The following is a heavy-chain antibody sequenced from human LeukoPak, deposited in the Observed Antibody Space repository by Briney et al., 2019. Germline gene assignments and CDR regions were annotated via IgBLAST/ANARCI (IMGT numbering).Heavy chain of an antibody. CDR2: ISSSSSYI. CDR3: ASGLDYGHFDY. D-gene: IGHD4-17*01. J-gene: IGHJ4*02. CDR1: GFAFPHAW. V-gene: IGHV3-21*01. Sequence: GGSLRLSCAASGFAFPHAWMNWVRQAPGKGLEWVSSISSSSSYIYYADSVKGRFTISRDNAKNSLYLQMNSLRAEDTAVYYCASGLDYGHFDYWGQGTLVTVSS.